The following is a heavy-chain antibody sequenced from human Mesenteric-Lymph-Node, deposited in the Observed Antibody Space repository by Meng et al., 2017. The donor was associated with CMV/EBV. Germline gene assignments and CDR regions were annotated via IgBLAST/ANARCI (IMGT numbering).Heavy chain of an antibody. V-gene: IGHV5-51*01. D-gene: IGHD2-2*02. Sequence: FTSYWIGWVRQMPGKGLEWMGIIYPGDSDTRYSPSFQGQVTISADKSISTAYLQWSSLKASDTAMYYCARRIVVVPAAIHPPWYFDLWGRGTLVTVSS. CDR3: ARRIVVVPAAIHPPWYFDL. CDR2: IYPGDSDT. J-gene: IGHJ2*01. CDR1: FTSYW.